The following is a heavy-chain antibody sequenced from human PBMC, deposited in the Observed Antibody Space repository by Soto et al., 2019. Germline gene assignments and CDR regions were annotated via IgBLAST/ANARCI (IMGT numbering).Heavy chain of an antibody. CDR1: GYNFTTFW. J-gene: IGHJ6*02. V-gene: IGHV5-10-1*01. CDR3: ARHFPLPTDLQFYYYYYYGVDV. Sequence: GESLKISCKASGYNFTTFWISWMRQVPGKGLEWMGSIDPSDSYSNYSPSFQGHITISADKSINTAYLHFSNLKASDTAVYYCARHFPLPTDLQFYYYYYYGVDVWGHGTAVTVSS. D-gene: IGHD3-3*02. CDR2: IDPSDSYS.